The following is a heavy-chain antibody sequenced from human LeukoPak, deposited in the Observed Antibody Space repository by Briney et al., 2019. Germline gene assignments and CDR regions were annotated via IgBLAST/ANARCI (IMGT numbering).Heavy chain of an antibody. CDR3: ARGGPYSSSWYGWSDY. V-gene: IGHV1-69*13. CDR1: GYTFTSYA. Sequence: ASVKVSCKASGYTFTSYAISWVRQAPGQGLEWMGGIIPIFGTANYAQKFQGRVTITADESTSTAYMELSSLRSEDTAVYYCARGGPYSSSWYGWSDYWGQGTLVTVSS. J-gene: IGHJ4*02. D-gene: IGHD6-13*01. CDR2: IIPIFGTA.